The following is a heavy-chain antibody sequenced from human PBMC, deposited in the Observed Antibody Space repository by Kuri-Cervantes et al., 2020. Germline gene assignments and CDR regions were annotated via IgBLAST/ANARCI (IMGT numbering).Heavy chain of an antibody. CDR2: INSDGSST. CDR3: AQRNYYYYYGMDV. CDR1: GFTFSSYW. Sequence: GESLKTSCAASGFTFSSYWMHWVRQAPGKGLVWVSRINSDGSSTSYADSVKGRFTISRDNAKNTLYLQMNSLRDEDTAVYYCAQRNYYYYYGMDVWGQGTTVTVSS. V-gene: IGHV3-74*01. J-gene: IGHJ6*02.